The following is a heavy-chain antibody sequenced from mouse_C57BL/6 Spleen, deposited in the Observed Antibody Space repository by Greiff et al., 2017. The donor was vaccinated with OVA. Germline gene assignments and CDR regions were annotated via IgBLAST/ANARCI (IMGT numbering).Heavy chain of an antibody. CDR1: GFTFSSYA. CDR3: ARDLYDYDVWFAY. V-gene: IGHV5-4*01. CDR2: ISDGGSYT. J-gene: IGHJ3*01. Sequence: EVNLVESGGGLVKPGGSLKLSCAASGFTFSSYAMSWVRQTPEKRLEWVATISDGGSYTYYPDNVKGRFTISRDNAKNNLYLQMSHLKSEDTAMYYCARDLYDYDVWFAYWGQGTLVTVSA. D-gene: IGHD2-4*01.